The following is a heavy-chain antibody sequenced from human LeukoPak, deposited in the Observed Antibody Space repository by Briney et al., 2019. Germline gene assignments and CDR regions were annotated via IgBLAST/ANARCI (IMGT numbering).Heavy chain of an antibody. CDR3: ARRVRSTEYFQH. V-gene: IGHV4-39*01. J-gene: IGHJ1*01. D-gene: IGHD1-1*01. CDR2: FYYSGST. Sequence: PSETLSLTCTVSGGSITSSSYHWGWIRQPPGKGLEWIGSFYYSGSTYYNPSLKSRATISVDTSKNQFSLRLSSVTAADTAVYYCARRVRSTEYFQHWGQGTLVTVSS. CDR1: GGSITSSSYH.